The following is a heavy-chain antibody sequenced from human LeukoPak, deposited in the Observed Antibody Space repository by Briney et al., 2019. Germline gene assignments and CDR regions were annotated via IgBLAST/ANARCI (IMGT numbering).Heavy chain of an antibody. J-gene: IGHJ3*02. V-gene: IGHV4-31*03. D-gene: IGHD4-23*01. CDR3: ARDPVYGGNAGGAFDI. CDR2: FYYSGST. Sequence: SQTLSLTCTVSGGSISSGGYYWSWIRQHPGKGLEWIGYFYYSGSTYYNPSLKSRVTISVDTSKNQFSLKLSSVTAADTAVYYCARDPVYGGNAGGAFDIWGQGTMVTVSS. CDR1: GGSISSGGYY.